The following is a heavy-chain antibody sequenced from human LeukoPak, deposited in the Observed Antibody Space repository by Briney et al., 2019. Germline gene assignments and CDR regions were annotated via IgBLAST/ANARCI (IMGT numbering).Heavy chain of an antibody. Sequence: GESLKISCEASGYKFSTRWIGWVRQVPGKGLDWMGIIYPADSDARYSPSFQGQVTISVDKSITTAYLQWSSLKASDTAIYYCARHSGEGAFDLWGQGTLVTVSS. CDR1: GYKFSTRW. D-gene: IGHD1-26*01. CDR3: ARHSGEGAFDL. CDR2: IYPADSDA. J-gene: IGHJ3*01. V-gene: IGHV5-51*01.